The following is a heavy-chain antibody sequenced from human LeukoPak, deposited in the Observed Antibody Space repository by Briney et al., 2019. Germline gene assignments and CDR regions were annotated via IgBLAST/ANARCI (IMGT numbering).Heavy chain of an antibody. Sequence: GGSLRLSCAASGFTFSSYAMSWVRQAPGKGLEWVSVIYSGGSTYYADSVKGRFTISRHNSKNTLYLQMNSLRAEDTAVYYCARDQVYYDILTGYHYYYGMDVWGQGTTVTVSS. J-gene: IGHJ6*02. CDR2: IYSGGST. CDR3: ARDQVYYDILTGYHYYYGMDV. V-gene: IGHV3-53*04. CDR1: GFTFSSYA. D-gene: IGHD3-9*01.